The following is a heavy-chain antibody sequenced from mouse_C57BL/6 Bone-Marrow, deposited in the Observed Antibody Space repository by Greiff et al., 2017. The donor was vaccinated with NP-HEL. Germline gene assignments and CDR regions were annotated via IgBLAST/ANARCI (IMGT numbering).Heavy chain of an antibody. CDR2: ISNLAYSI. D-gene: IGHD1-1*01. V-gene: IGHV5-15*01. Sequence: EVQGVESGGGLVQPGGSLKLSCAASGFTFSDYGMAWVRQAPRKGPEWVAFISNLAYSIYYADTVTGRFTISRENAKNTLYLEMSSLRSEDTAMYYCARTYYGTAWFAYWGQGTLVTVSA. CDR1: GFTFSDYG. CDR3: ARTYYGTAWFAY. J-gene: IGHJ3*01.